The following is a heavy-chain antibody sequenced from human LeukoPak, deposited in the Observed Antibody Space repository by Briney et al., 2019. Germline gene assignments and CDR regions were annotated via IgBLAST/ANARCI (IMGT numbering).Heavy chain of an antibody. J-gene: IGHJ3*02. CDR1: GFIVSSNY. V-gene: IGHV3-66*01. Sequence: QPGGSLRLSCAASGFIVSSNYMTWVRQAPGKGLEWVSVIYSGGSTYYADSVKGRFTISRDTPKNTLYLEMNSLRADDTAVYYCARDVGFIVGATPGAFDIWGQGTMVTVTS. CDR2: IYSGGST. CDR3: ARDVGFIVGATPGAFDI. D-gene: IGHD1-26*01.